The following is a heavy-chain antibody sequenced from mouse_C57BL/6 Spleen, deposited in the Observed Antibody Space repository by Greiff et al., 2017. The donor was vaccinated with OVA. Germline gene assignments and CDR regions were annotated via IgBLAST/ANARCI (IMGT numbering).Heavy chain of an antibody. J-gene: IGHJ2*01. D-gene: IGHD1-1*01. CDR3: ARERSIYYYGSSDYFDY. CDR1: GYTFTSYW. V-gene: IGHV1-55*01. CDR2: IYPGSGST. Sequence: QVQLQQPGAELVKPGASVKMSCKASGYTFTSYWITWVKQRPGQGLEWIGDIYPGSGSTNYNEKFKSKATLTVDTSSSTAYMQLSSLTSEDSAVYYCARERSIYYYGSSDYFDYWGQGTTLTVSS.